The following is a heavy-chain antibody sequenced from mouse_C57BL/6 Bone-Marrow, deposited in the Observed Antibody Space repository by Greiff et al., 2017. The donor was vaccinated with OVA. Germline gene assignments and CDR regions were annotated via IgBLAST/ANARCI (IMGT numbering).Heavy chain of an antibody. CDR1: GFTFSDYY. CDR3: ARRAPYYGRSYDYAMDG. D-gene: IGHD1-1*01. J-gene: IGHJ4*01. V-gene: IGHV5-12*01. Sequence: EVQLVESGGGLVQPGGSLKLSCAASGFTFSDYYMYWVRQTPEKRLEWVAYISNGGGSTYYPDTVKGRFTISRDNAKTTLYLQMSRLKSEDTAMYYCARRAPYYGRSYDYAMDGWGQGTSGTVSS. CDR2: ISNGGGST.